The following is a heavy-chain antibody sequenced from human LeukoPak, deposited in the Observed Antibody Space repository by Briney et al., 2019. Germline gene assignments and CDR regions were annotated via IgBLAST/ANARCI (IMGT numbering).Heavy chain of an antibody. Sequence: ASVKVSCKASGYTFTSYGISWVRQAPGQGLEWMGWINPNSGGTNYAQKFQGRVTMTRDTSISTAYMELSRLRSDDTAVYYCARGYYDSSGYLLPHWGQGTLVTVSS. D-gene: IGHD3-22*01. J-gene: IGHJ4*02. CDR2: INPNSGGT. CDR3: ARGYYDSSGYLLPH. CDR1: GYTFTSYG. V-gene: IGHV1-2*02.